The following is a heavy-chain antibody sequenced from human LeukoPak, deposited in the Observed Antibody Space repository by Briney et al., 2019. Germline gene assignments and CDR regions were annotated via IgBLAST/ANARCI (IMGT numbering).Heavy chain of an antibody. J-gene: IGHJ4*02. Sequence: SETLSLTCAVSGGSISSSNWWSWVRQPPGKGLEWIGEIYHSGSTNYNPSLKSRVTISVDKSKNQFSLKLSSVTAADTAVYYCARREFATHYGDYPYYFDYWGQGTLVTVSS. V-gene: IGHV4-4*02. CDR2: IYHSGST. CDR3: ARREFATHYGDYPYYFDY. CDR1: GGSISSSNW. D-gene: IGHD4-17*01.